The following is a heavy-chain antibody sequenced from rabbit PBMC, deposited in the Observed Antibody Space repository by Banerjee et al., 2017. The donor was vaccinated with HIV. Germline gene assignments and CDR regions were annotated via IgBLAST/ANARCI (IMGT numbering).Heavy chain of an antibody. D-gene: IGHD4-1*01. J-gene: IGHJ4*01. CDR2: IGTGSGNT. Sequence: QQLVESGGGLVKPGASLTLTCKASGFSFSSGYYMSWVRQAPGKGLEWIGCIGTGSGNTHYASWAKGRFTVSKTSSTTVTLQMTSLTAADTATYFCARDGSGWGANFNLWGQGTLVTVS. CDR3: ARDGSGWGANFNL. V-gene: IGHV1S40*01. CDR1: GFSFSSGYY.